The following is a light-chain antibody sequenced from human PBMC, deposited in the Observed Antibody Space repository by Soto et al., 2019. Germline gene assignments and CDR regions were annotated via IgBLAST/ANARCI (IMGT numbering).Light chain of an antibody. CDR3: QQCHNWPPYT. V-gene: IGKV3-15*01. CDR2: GAS. CDR1: QSVSTN. J-gene: IGKJ2*01. Sequence: EIVMTQSPATLSVSPGERATLSCRASQSVSTNLAWYQQKPGQAPRLLMYGASTRATGIPARFSGSGSGTEFTLTISSLQSEDFAVYYCQQCHNWPPYTFGQGTKLEIK.